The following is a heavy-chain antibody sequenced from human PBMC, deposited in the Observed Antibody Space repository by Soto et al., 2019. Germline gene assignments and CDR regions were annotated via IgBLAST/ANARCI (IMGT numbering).Heavy chain of an antibody. CDR1: GFTVSSNY. CDR2: IKYDGSEE. J-gene: IGHJ4*02. Sequence: GGSLRLSCAASGFTVSSNYMSWVRQAPGKGLECVANIKYDGSEEYYVDSVKGRFTISRDNAKNSLYLQMNSLRDEDSALYYCVTDINRKCHWGQGT. CDR3: VTDINRKCH. V-gene: IGHV3-7*01.